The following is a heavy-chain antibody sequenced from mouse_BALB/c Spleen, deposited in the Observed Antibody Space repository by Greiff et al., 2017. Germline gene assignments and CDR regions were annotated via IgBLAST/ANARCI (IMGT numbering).Heavy chain of an antibody. CDR2: IRNKANGYTT. CDR1: GFTFTDYY. J-gene: IGHJ2*01. V-gene: IGHV7-3*02. D-gene: IGHD1-1*01. CDR3: ARALLRNYFDY. Sequence: EVKLMESGGGLVQPGGSLRLSCATSGFTFTDYYMSWVRQPPGKALEWLGFIRNKANGYTTEYSASVKGRFTISRDNSQSILYLQMNTLRAEDSATYYCARALLRNYFDYWGQGTTLTVSS.